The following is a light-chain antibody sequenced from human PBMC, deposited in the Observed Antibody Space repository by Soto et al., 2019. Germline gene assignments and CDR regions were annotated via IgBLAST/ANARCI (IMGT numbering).Light chain of an antibody. V-gene: IGLV2-23*02. Sequence: QSALTQPASVSGSPGQSITISCTGTSSDVGKYNLVSWYQQHPGKAPEFLIYEASKRPSGVSNRFSGSKSGNTASRTISGLQAEDEADYYCCSYAGSDTFVFGGGTKVTVL. CDR2: EAS. CDR1: SSDVGKYNL. CDR3: CSYAGSDTFV. J-gene: IGLJ2*01.